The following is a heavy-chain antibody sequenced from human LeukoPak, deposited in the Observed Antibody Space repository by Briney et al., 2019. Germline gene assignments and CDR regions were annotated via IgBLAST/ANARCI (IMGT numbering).Heavy chain of an antibody. D-gene: IGHD3-3*01. CDR3: ARAPLYNYDFWSGYYTWYFDY. CDR2: TYHRSKWYN. CDR1: GDSVSSNSAA. J-gene: IGHJ4*02. V-gene: IGHV6-1*01. Sequence: SQTLSLTCAISGDSVSSNSAAWNWIRQSPSRGLEWLGRTYHRSKWYNDYAVSVKSRITINPDTSKNQFSLQLNSVTPEDTAVYYCARAPLYNYDFWSGYYTWYFDYWGQGTLVTVSS.